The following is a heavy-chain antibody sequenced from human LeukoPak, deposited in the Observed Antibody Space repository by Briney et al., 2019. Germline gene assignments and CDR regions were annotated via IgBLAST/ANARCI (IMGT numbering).Heavy chain of an antibody. Sequence: SETLSLTCRVSGGSISSYYWSWIRQAPGKGLEWIGYIYYSGSTKYSPSLKSRVTISLDTSKNQFSLNLSSVTAADTAVYYCASRKLGNDYWGQGTLVTVSS. CDR1: GGSISSYY. V-gene: IGHV4-59*01. J-gene: IGHJ4*02. CDR3: ASRKLGNDY. D-gene: IGHD7-27*01. CDR2: IYYSGST.